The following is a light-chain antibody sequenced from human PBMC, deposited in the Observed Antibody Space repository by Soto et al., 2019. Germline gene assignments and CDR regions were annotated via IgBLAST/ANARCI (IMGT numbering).Light chain of an antibody. CDR3: QQYNNGHFT. Sequence: EIVMTDSPATLSVSPGERATLSCRASQSVSSNFAWYQQKPGQAPSLLIYGASPRATGIPARFRGSGSGTDFTLPISSLQSEDFAVYYCQQYNNGHFTFGGGTKVEIQ. CDR1: QSVSSN. V-gene: IGKV3-15*01. J-gene: IGKJ4*01. CDR2: GAS.